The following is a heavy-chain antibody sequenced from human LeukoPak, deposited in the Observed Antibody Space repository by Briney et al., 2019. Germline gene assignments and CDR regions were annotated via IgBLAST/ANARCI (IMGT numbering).Heavy chain of an antibody. V-gene: IGHV4-59*08. CDR2: TYYSGNT. Sequence: SETLSLTCTVSGGSISSYYWTWFRQHPGTGLEWIGFTYYSGNTHYNPSLKSRLAISVDTSKNQFSLNLTSVTAADTAVYFCARGTLGTAGRYFDYWGQGVLVTVSS. CDR1: GGSISSYY. D-gene: IGHD1-7*01. CDR3: ARGTLGTAGRYFDY. J-gene: IGHJ4*02.